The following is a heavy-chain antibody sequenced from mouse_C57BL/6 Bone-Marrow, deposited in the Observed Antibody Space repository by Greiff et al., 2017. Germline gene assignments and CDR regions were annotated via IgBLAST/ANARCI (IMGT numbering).Heavy chain of an antibody. CDR2: IDPENGDT. CDR1: GFNIKDDY. V-gene: IGHV14-4*01. Sequence: VQLQQSGAELVRPGASVKLSCTASGFNIKDDYMHWVKQRPEQGLEWIGWIDPENGDTEYASKFQGKATITADTSSNTAYLQLSSLTSEDTAVYCCTLYLPFAYWGQGTLVTVSA. D-gene: IGHD2-1*01. J-gene: IGHJ3*01. CDR3: TLYLPFAY.